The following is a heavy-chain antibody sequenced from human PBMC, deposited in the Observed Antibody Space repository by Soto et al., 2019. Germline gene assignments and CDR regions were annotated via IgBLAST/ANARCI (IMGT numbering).Heavy chain of an antibody. Sequence: SETLSLTCTVSGGSISSYYWSWIRQPPGKGLEWIGYIYYSGSTNYNPSLKSRVTISVDTSKNQFSLKLSSVTAADTAVYYCAREDTVTTSEHAGAFDIWGQGTMVTVSS. D-gene: IGHD4-17*01. J-gene: IGHJ3*02. CDR3: AREDTVTTSEHAGAFDI. V-gene: IGHV4-59*01. CDR1: GGSISSYY. CDR2: IYYSGST.